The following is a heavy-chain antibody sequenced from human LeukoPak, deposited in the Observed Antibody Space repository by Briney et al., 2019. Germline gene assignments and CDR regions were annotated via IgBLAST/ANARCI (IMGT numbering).Heavy chain of an antibody. CDR1: GFTFSSCA. CDR2: ISGSGDNT. V-gene: IGHV3-23*01. J-gene: IGHJ6*02. CDR3: AKVAGFYRYYDMDV. D-gene: IGHD2-15*01. Sequence: GGSLRLSCAVSGFTFSSCAMNWVRQAPGKGLEWVSGISGSGDNTYYADSVKGRFTISRDNSKNTLYLQMNSLRAEDTAVYYCAKVAGFYRYYDMDVWGQGTTVTVSS.